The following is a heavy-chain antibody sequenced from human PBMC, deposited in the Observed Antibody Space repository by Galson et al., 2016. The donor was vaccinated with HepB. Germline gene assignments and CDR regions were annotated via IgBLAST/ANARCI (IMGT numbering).Heavy chain of an antibody. CDR1: GYTFTSYY. V-gene: IGHV1-46*01. D-gene: IGHD4-17*01. CDR3: ARDYTGPYGDYVESFIDY. Sequence: SVKVSCKASGYTFTSYYMHWVRQAPGQGLEWMGMINPSGGSTRYAQKFQGRVTMTRDTSTNTVYMELSSLRSEDTAVYYCARDYTGPYGDYVESFIDYWGQGTVVTVSS. J-gene: IGHJ4*02. CDR2: INPSGGST.